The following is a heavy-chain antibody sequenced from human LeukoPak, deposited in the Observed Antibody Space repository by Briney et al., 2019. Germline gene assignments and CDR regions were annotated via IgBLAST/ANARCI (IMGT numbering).Heavy chain of an antibody. D-gene: IGHD6-19*01. CDR1: GFIFSNKA. CDR2: ISSRGDST. Sequence: GGSLRLSCAASGFIFSNKAMSWVRQVPGRGLEWVSTISSRGDSTYVADSVKGRFTISRDNSKNSLYLQMSTVRAEDTAVYYCVKGPRPDITVAHTVENWGQGTLVTVSS. V-gene: IGHV3-23*01. J-gene: IGHJ4*02. CDR3: VKGPRPDITVAHTVEN.